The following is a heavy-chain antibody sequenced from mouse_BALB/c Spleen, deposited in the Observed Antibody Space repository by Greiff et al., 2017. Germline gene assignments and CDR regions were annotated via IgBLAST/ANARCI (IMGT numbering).Heavy chain of an antibody. Sequence: EVQVVESGPELVKPGASVKIPCKASGYTFTDYNMDWVKQSHGKSLEWIGDINPNNGGTIYNQKFKGKATLTVDKSSSTAYMELRSLTSEDTAVYYCAREGDYEGRGYYAMDYWGQGTSVTVSS. D-gene: IGHD2-4*01. CDR3: AREGDYEGRGYYAMDY. J-gene: IGHJ4*01. V-gene: IGHV1-18*01. CDR2: INPNNGGT. CDR1: GYTFTDYN.